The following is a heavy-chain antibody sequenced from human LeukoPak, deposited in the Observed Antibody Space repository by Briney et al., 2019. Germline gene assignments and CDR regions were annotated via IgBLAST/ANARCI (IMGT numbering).Heavy chain of an antibody. CDR2: ISGSGGST. CDR3: AKDRELLIVSHLDY. V-gene: IGHV3-23*01. Sequence: GGSLRLSCAASGFTFSSYAMSWVRQAPGKGLEWASAISGSGGSTYYADSVKGRFTISRDNSKNTLYLQMNSLRAEDTAVYYCAKDRELLIVSHLDYWGQGTLVTVSS. D-gene: IGHD1-26*01. J-gene: IGHJ4*02. CDR1: GFTFSSYA.